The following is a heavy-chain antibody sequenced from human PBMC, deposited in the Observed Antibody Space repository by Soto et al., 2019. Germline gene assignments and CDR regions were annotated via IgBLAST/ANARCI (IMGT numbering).Heavy chain of an antibody. CDR1: GGSFSGYY. Sequence: SETLSLTCAVYGGSFSGYYWSWIRQPPGKGLEWIGEINHSGSTNCNPSLKSRVTISVDTSKNQFSLKLSSVTAADTAVYYCARGGLGYCSGGSCLTGWFDPWGQGTLVTVSS. V-gene: IGHV4-34*01. CDR2: INHSGST. D-gene: IGHD2-15*01. CDR3: ARGGLGYCSGGSCLTGWFDP. J-gene: IGHJ5*02.